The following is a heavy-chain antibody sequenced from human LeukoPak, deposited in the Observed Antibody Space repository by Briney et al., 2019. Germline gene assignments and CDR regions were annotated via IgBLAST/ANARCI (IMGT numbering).Heavy chain of an antibody. CDR2: TYYRSKWYN. CDR3: ARGYSSGWGSVDY. J-gene: IGHJ4*02. D-gene: IGHD6-19*01. V-gene: IGHV6-1*01. Sequence: SQTLSLTCAISGDTVSSNSAAWNWIRQSPSRGLEWLGRTYYRSKWYNDYAVSVKSRISINPDTSKNQFSLQLNSVTPEDTAVYYCARGYSSGWGSVDYWGQGTLVTVSS. CDR1: GDTVSSNSAA.